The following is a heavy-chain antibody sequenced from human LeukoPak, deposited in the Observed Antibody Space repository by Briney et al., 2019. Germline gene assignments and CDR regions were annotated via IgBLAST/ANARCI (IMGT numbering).Heavy chain of an antibody. CDR2: ISSSGST. D-gene: IGHD2-21*02. V-gene: IGHV4-4*08. Sequence: SETLSLTCTVSGGSISTYCRSWIRQPPGKGLEWVGYISSSGSTNYNPSLKSRVTISVDTSKNQFTLKLSSVTAADTAVYYCARDHSVTGYLYFDLWGRGTLVTVYS. CDR3: ARDHSVTGYLYFDL. J-gene: IGHJ2*01. CDR1: GGSISTYC.